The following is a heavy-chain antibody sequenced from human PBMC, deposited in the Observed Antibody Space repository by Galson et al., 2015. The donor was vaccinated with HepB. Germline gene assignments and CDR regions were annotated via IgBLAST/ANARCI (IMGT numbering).Heavy chain of an antibody. Sequence: SLRLSCAASGFTFSNYAMSWVRQAPGKGLEWVPAISGSGSDTYYADSVKGRFTISRDNSRNTLYLQMNSLRAEDTAVYYCAKDAPWGAYCTTTSCSGLDYWGQGTLVTVSS. J-gene: IGHJ4*02. D-gene: IGHD2-2*01. CDR1: GFTFSNYA. CDR3: AKDAPWGAYCTTTSCSGLDY. V-gene: IGHV3-23*01. CDR2: ISGSGSDT.